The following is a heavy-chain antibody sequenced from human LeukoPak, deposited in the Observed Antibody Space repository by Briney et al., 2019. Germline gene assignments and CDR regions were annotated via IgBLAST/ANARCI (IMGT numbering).Heavy chain of an antibody. J-gene: IGHJ3*02. V-gene: IGHV3-74*01. D-gene: IGHD6-13*01. Sequence: PGGSLRLSCAASGFTFSSYWMHWVRQAPGKGLVWVSRINGAGSSTTYADSVKGRFTISRDNAKNTLYLQMNSLRAEDTAGYYCARIGSSWYNAFDIWGQGTMVTVSS. CDR1: GFTFSSYW. CDR2: INGAGSST. CDR3: ARIGSSWYNAFDI.